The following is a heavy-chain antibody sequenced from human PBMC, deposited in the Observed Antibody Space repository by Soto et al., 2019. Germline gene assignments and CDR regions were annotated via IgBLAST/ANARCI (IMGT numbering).Heavy chain of an antibody. D-gene: IGHD3-22*01. V-gene: IGHV4-30-4*08. J-gene: IGHJ4*02. CDR3: ARVTYDSSGYSPYYFDY. Sequence: KHSETLSLTCTVSGGSISSGGYYWSWIRQHPGKGLEWIGYIYYSGSTYYNPSLKSRVTISVDTSKNQFSLKLSSVTAADTAVYYCARVTYDSSGYSPYYFDYWGQGTLVTVSS. CDR1: GGSISSGGYY. CDR2: IYYSGST.